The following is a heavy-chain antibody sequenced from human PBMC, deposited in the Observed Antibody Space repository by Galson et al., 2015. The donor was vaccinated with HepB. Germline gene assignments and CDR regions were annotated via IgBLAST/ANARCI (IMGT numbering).Heavy chain of an antibody. Sequence: GSLRISCAASGFTFSDYYMSWIRQATGKGLEWVSYISSSSSYTDYADSVKGRFTISRDNAKNSLYLQMNSLRAEDTAVYYCARDPYTIFGVADGMDVWGQGATVTVSS. CDR3: ARDPYTIFGVADGMDV. D-gene: IGHD3-3*01. V-gene: IGHV3-11*06. J-gene: IGHJ6*02. CDR2: ISSSSSYT. CDR1: GFTFSDYY.